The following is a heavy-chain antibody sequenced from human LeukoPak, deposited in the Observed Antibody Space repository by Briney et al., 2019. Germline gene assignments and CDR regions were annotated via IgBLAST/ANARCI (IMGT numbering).Heavy chain of an antibody. CDR2: IKQDGSEK. J-gene: IGHJ4*02. Sequence: GGSLRLSRAASGFTFSSFWMSWVRQAPGKGLEWVANIKQDGSEKYYVDSVKGRFTISRDNAKNSLYLQMNSLRAEDTAVYYCARDRSAGYLLDYWGQGTLVTVSS. D-gene: IGHD5-12*01. CDR3: ARDRSAGYLLDY. CDR1: GFTFSSFW. V-gene: IGHV3-7*01.